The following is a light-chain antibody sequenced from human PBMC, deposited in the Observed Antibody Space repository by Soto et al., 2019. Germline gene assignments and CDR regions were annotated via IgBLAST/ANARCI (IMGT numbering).Light chain of an antibody. V-gene: IGLV1-44*01. J-gene: IGLJ2*01. CDR3: AAWDDSLNGPV. CDR2: SNN. Sequence: QSVLTQPPSASGTPGQRVTISCSGSSYNIGSNTVNWYQQLPGTAPKLLIYSNNQQPSGVPDRFSGSKSGTSASLAISGLQSEDEADYYCAAWDDSLNGPVFGGGTKLTVL. CDR1: SYNIGSNT.